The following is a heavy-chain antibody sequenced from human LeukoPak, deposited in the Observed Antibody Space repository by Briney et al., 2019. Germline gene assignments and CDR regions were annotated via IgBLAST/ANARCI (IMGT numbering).Heavy chain of an antibody. CDR1: GFTFSTHA. V-gene: IGHV3-21*01. CDR2: ISSSSSYI. J-gene: IGHJ4*02. Sequence: PGGSLRLSCVASGFTFSTHAMSWVRQAPGKGLEWVSSISSSSSYIYYADSVKGRFTISRDNAKNSLYLQMNSLRAEDTAVYYCARSTFPCVYWGQGTLVTVSS. D-gene: IGHD2-2*01. CDR3: ARSTFPCVY.